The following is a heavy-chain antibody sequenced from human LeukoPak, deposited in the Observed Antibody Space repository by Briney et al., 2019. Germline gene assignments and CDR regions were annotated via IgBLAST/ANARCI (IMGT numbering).Heavy chain of an antibody. J-gene: IGHJ4*02. CDR1: GYTFTSYY. CDR2: INPSGVST. CDR3: ARGGVSRKPITASFDY. D-gene: IGHD5-24*01. V-gene: IGHV1-46*01. Sequence: ASVKVSCKASGYTFTSYYMHWVRQAPGQGLEWMGIINPSGVSTSYAQKFQGRVTMTRDMSTSTVYMELSSLGSEDTAVYYCARGGVSRKPITASFDYWGQGTLVTVSS.